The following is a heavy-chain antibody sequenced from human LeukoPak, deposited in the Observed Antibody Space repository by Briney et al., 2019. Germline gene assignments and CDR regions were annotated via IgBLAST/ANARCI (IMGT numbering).Heavy chain of an antibody. V-gene: IGHV1-2*02. CDR1: GYTFTGYY. CDR3: ARAPGDYYGSGDY. CDR2: INPNSGGT. J-gene: IGHJ4*02. D-gene: IGHD3-10*01. Sequence: GASVKVSCKASGYTFTGYYMHWVRQAPGQGLEWMGWINPNSGGTNYAQKFQGRVTMTRDTSISTAYMGLSRLRSDDTAVYYCARAPGDYYGSGDYWGQGTLVTVSS.